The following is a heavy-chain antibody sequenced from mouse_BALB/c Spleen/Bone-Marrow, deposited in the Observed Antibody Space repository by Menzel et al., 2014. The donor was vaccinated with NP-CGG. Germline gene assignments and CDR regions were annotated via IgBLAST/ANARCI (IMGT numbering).Heavy chain of an antibody. D-gene: IGHD2-14*01. CDR1: GFTFTDYY. Sequence: EVQLQQSGGGLVQPGGSLRLSCVTSGFTFTDYYMSWVRQPQGKALEWLGFIRNKANGYTTEYCASAKGRFTISRANSQNILYLQMNTQRADDSATYYFSRPYYMYDGWYFVVWGAGTTVTVSS. CDR3: SRPYYMYDGWYFVV. CDR2: IRNKANGYTT. J-gene: IGHJ1*01. V-gene: IGHV7-3*02.